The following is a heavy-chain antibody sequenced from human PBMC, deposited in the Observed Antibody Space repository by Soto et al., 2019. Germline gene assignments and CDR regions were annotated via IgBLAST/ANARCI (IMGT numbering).Heavy chain of an antibody. CDR1: GYTFTSYG. V-gene: IGHV1-18*01. CDR2: ISAYNGNT. D-gene: IGHD3-16*02. Sequence: VASVKVSCKASGYTFTSYGISWVRQAPGQGLEWMGWISAYNGNTNYAQKLQGRVTMTTDTSTSTAYMELRSLRSDDTAVYYCARARIMITFGGVIAPAPFDYWGQGTLVPVSS. J-gene: IGHJ4*02. CDR3: ARARIMITFGGVIAPAPFDY.